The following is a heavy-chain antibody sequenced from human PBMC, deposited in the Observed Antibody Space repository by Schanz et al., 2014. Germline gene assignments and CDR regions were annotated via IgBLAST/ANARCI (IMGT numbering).Heavy chain of an antibody. V-gene: IGHV1-3*04. D-gene: IGHD3-3*01. J-gene: IGHJ4*02. CDR3: ARSAGRDFWSGYYTRFDY. CDR1: EYSFTSYS. CDR2: INTGSGDT. Sequence: QVHLVQSGAEVKRPGASVKVSCKASEYSFTSYSMHWVRQAPGQRLEWMGWINTGSGDTKYSQNFRGRVTITRDTSASTVYMELRSLRSDDTAVYYCARSAGRDFWSGYYTRFDYWGQGTLVTVSS.